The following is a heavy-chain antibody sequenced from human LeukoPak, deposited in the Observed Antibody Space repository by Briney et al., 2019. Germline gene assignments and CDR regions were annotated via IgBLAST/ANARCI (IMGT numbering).Heavy chain of an antibody. Sequence: SVKVSCKASGGTFSSYAISWVRQAPGQGFEWMGGVVPIFGTANYAQKFQGRVTITTDESTSTAYMELSSLRSEDTAVYYCARDSGWNYILDYWGQGTLVTVSS. J-gene: IGHJ4*02. V-gene: IGHV1-69*05. CDR1: GGTFSSYA. D-gene: IGHD1-7*01. CDR3: ARDSGWNYILDY. CDR2: VVPIFGTA.